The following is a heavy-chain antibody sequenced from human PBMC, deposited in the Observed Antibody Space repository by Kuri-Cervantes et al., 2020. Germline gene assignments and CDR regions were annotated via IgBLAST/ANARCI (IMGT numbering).Heavy chain of an antibody. CDR1: GFTFSSYG. V-gene: IGHV3-30*03. Sequence: GESLKISCAASGFTFSSYGMHWVRQAPGKGLEWVAVISYDGSNKYYADSVKGRFTISRDNAKNTLYLQMNSLRAEDTAVYYCARLGTQGLEMATITFYYYGMDVWAQGTTVTVSS. D-gene: IGHD5-24*01. CDR2: ISYDGSNK. CDR3: ARLGTQGLEMATITFYYYGMDV. J-gene: IGHJ6*02.